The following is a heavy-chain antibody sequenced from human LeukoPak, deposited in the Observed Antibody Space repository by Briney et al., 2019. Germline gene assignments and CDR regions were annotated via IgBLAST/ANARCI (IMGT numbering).Heavy chain of an antibody. Sequence: GGSLRLSCAASGFTFSDYYMSWIRQAPGKGLEWVSYISSSGSTIYYADSVKGRFTISRDNAKNSLYLQMNSLRAEDTAVYYCARGVVVITTCWFDPWGQGTLVTVSS. V-gene: IGHV3-11*04. CDR1: GFTFSDYY. CDR2: ISSSGSTI. D-gene: IGHD3-22*01. J-gene: IGHJ5*02. CDR3: ARGVVVITTCWFDP.